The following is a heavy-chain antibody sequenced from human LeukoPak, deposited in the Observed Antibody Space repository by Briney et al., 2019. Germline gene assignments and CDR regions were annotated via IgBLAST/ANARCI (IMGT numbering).Heavy chain of an antibody. Sequence: SETLSLTCTVSGGSISIGDYYWSWIRQPPGKGLEWIGYIYYSGSTYYNPSLKSRVTISVDTSKNQFSLKLSSVTAADTAVYYCASFLSQPYYYYYGMDVWGQGTTVTVSS. CDR2: IYYSGST. CDR3: ASFLSQPYYYYYGMDV. J-gene: IGHJ6*02. CDR1: GGSISIGDYY. V-gene: IGHV4-30-4*01.